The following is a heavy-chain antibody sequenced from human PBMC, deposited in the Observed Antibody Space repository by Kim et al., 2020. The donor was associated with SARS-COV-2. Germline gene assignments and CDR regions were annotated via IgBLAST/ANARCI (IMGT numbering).Heavy chain of an antibody. D-gene: IGHD3-10*01. V-gene: IGHV4-39*07. CDR1: GGSISSSSYY. Sequence: SETLSLTCTVSGGSISSSSYYWGWIRQPPGKGLEWIGSIYYSGSTYYNPSLKSRVTISVDTSKNQFSLKLSSVTAADTAVYYCARDPAEFGDFHGFDYWGQGTLVTVSS. J-gene: IGHJ4*02. CDR3: ARDPAEFGDFHGFDY. CDR2: IYYSGST.